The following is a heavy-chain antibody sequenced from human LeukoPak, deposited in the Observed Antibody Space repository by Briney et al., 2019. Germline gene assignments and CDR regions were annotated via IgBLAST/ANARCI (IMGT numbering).Heavy chain of an antibody. V-gene: IGHV3-48*03. CDR3: ARGRGDIVVVVAANWLNWFDP. Sequence: GGSLRLSCAASGFTFSSYEMNWVRQAPGKGLEWVSYISSSGSTIYYADSVKGRLTISRDNAKNSLYLQMNSLRAEDTAVYYCARGRGDIVVVVAANWLNWFDPWGQGTLVTVSS. CDR1: GFTFSSYE. CDR2: ISSSGSTI. J-gene: IGHJ5*02. D-gene: IGHD2-15*01.